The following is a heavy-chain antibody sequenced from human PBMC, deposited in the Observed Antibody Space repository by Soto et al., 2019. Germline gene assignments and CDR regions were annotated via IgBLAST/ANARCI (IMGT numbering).Heavy chain of an antibody. J-gene: IGHJ5*02. Sequence: SETLSLTCAVYGGSFSGYYWSWIRQPPGKGLEWIGEINHSGSTNYNPSLKSRVTISVDTSKNQFSLRLSSVTAADTAVYYCARGPYYYGSGSYYNWFDPWGQGTLVTVSS. CDR3: ARGPYYYGSGSYYNWFDP. V-gene: IGHV4-34*01. CDR1: GGSFSGYY. CDR2: INHSGST. D-gene: IGHD3-10*01.